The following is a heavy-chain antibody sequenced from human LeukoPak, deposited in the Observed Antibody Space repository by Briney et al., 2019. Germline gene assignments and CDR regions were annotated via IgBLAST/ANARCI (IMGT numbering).Heavy chain of an antibody. D-gene: IGHD3-3*01. Sequence: PSQTLSLTCTVSDGSISSNSYYWSWIRQPAGKGLEWIGYIYYGGSTNYNPSLKSRVTISVDTSKNQFSLKLSSVTAADTAVYYCARGIVGSGLYMDVWGKGTTVTASS. CDR3: ARGIVGSGLYMDV. CDR1: DGSISSNSYY. CDR2: IYYGGST. J-gene: IGHJ6*03. V-gene: IGHV4-61*10.